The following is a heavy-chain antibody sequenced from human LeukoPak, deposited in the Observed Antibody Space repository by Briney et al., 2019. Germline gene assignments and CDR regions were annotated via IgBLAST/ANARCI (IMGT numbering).Heavy chain of an antibody. CDR2: IWYDGSNK. CDR1: GFTFSSYG. Sequence: PGGSLRLSCAASGFTFSSYGMHWVRQAPGKGLEWVAVIWYDGSNKYYADSVKGRFTTSRDNSKNTLYLQMNSLRAEDTAVYYCARDLRSLYRIAAAGIFDYWGQGTLVTVSS. D-gene: IGHD6-13*01. V-gene: IGHV3-30*19. CDR3: ARDLRSLYRIAAAGIFDY. J-gene: IGHJ4*02.